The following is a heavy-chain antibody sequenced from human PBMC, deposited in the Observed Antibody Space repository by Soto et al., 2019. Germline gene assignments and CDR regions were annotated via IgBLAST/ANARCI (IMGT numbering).Heavy chain of an antibody. J-gene: IGHJ4*02. CDR1: GFTFSGYG. CDR2: IWYDPNKT. CDR3: ETDGPGSGRYFGEY. Sequence: QVQLVESGGGVVQPGRSLRLSCAASGFTFSGYGMHWVRQAPGQGLEWVAVIWYDPNKTYYADSVKGRFTISRDNSKNTLYLQMNSLTVEDTAVYYCETDGPGSGRYFGEYWGQGTLVTVSS. D-gene: IGHD6-19*01. V-gene: IGHV3-33*01.